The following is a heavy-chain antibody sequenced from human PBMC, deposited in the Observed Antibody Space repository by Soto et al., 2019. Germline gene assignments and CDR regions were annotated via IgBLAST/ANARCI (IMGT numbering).Heavy chain of an antibody. J-gene: IGHJ6*02. CDR3: ASWVAAKNYYYYGMDV. V-gene: IGHV1-69*12. CDR1: GGTFSSYA. CDR2: IIPIFGTA. D-gene: IGHD2-15*01. Sequence: QVQLVQSGAEVKKPGSSVKVSCKASGGTFSSYAISWVRQAPGQGLEWMGGIIPIFGTANYAQKFQGRVTITADESTSTAYMELSRLRSEDTDGYYCASWVAAKNYYYYGMDVWGQGTTVTVSS.